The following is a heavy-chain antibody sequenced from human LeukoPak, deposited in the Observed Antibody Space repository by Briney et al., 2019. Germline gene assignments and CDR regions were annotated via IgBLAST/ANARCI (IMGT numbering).Heavy chain of an antibody. D-gene: IGHD2-8*01. CDR1: GYTFTSYY. CDR2: INPSGGST. J-gene: IGHJ4*02. Sequence: ASVKVSCKASGYTFTSYYIHWVRQAPGQGLEWMGIINPSGGSTSYAQKFQGRVTMTRDMSTSTVYMELSSLRSEDTAVYYCARESCTNGVCYTRLDYWGQGTLVTVSS. CDR3: ARESCTNGVCYTRLDY. V-gene: IGHV1-46*01.